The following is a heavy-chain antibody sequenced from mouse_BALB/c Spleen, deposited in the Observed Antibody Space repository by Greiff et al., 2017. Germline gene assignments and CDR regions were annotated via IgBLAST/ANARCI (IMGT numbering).Heavy chain of an antibody. Sequence: EVHLVESGGGLVKPGGSLKLSCAASGFTFSSYTMSWVRQTPEKRLEWVATISSGGSYTYYPDSVKGRFTISRDNAKNTLYLQMSSLKSEDTAMYYCARDGNYYGSWFAYWGQGTLVTVSA. CDR1: GFTFSSYT. CDR3: ARDGNYYGSWFAY. D-gene: IGHD1-1*02. V-gene: IGHV5-6-4*01. CDR2: ISSGGSYT. J-gene: IGHJ3*01.